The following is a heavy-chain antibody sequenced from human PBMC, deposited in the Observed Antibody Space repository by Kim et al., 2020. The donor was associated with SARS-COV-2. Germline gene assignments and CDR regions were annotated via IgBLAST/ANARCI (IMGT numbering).Heavy chain of an antibody. CDR2: TYYRSKWYN. D-gene: IGHD4-17*01. J-gene: IGHJ6*02. Sequence: SQTLSLTCAIPGDSVSSNSAAWNWIRQSPSRGLEWLGRTYYRSKWYNDYAVSVKSRITINPDTSKNQFSLQLNSVTPEDTAVYYCARGVYGDYPYYYYGMDVWGQGTTDTVSS. V-gene: IGHV6-1*01. CDR1: GDSVSSNSAA. CDR3: ARGVYGDYPYYYYGMDV.